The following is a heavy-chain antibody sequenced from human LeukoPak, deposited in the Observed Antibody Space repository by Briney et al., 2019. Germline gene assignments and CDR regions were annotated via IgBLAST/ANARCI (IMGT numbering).Heavy chain of an antibody. J-gene: IGHJ4*02. V-gene: IGHV4-59*01. CDR3: ARGYGDFRVEGRYFHS. CDR1: DGSITNDD. Sequence: SETLSLTCTVSDGSITNDDWSWVRQPPGKGLEFIGHVHYSGTANYEPSLRSRVTISIATSKQQFFLKLKSVTAADTAVYYCARGYGDFRVEGRYFHSWGRGTLVTVSS. CDR2: VHYSGTA. D-gene: IGHD4-17*01.